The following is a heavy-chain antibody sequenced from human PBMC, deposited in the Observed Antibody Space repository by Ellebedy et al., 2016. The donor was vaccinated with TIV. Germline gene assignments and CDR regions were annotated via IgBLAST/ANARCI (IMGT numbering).Heavy chain of an antibody. CDR1: GFTFSSYS. CDR2: ISSSSSTI. D-gene: IGHD2-21*02. V-gene: IGHV3-48*01. Sequence: GGSLRLSCAASGFTFSSYSMNWVRQAPGKGLEWVSSISSSSSTIYYADSVKGRFTISRDNAKNTLYLQMGSLRAEDMAVYYCASGGDRPHWGQGTLVTVSS. J-gene: IGHJ4*02. CDR3: ASGGDRPH.